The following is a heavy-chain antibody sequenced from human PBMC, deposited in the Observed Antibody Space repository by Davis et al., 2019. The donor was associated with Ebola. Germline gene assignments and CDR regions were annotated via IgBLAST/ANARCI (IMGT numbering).Heavy chain of an antibody. CDR2: IYYSGST. D-gene: IGHD3-22*01. Sequence: MPSETLSLTCTVSGGSISSSSYYWGWIRQPPGKGLEWIGSIYYSGSTYYNPSLKSRVTISVDTSKNQFSLKLSSVTAADTAVYYCARQMEYYYDSSGYYTPYYFDYWGQGTLVTVSS. V-gene: IGHV4-39*01. CDR1: GGSISSSSYY. CDR3: ARQMEYYYDSSGYYTPYYFDY. J-gene: IGHJ4*02.